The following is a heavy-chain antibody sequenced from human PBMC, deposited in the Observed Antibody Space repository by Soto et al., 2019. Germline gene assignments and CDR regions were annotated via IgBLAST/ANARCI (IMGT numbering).Heavy chain of an antibody. CDR1: GFTVSSNY. J-gene: IGHJ4*02. Sequence: QPGGSLRLSCAASGFTVSSNYMSWVRQAPGKGLEWVSVIYSGGITYYTDSVEGRFTISRDNSKNTLYLQMNSLRAEDTAVYYCARSPPGDLPIYRQLYFDYWGQGTLVTVSS. CDR2: IYSGGIT. CDR3: ARSPPGDLPIYRQLYFDY. D-gene: IGHD3-10*01. V-gene: IGHV3-66*01.